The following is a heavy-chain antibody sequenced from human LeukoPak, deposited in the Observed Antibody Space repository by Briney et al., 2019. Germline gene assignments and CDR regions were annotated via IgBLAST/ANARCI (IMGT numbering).Heavy chain of an antibody. CDR3: ARDSAAYHPYYYYYMDV. J-gene: IGHJ6*03. V-gene: IGHV4-4*07. CDR2: IYTSGGT. Sequence: PSETLSLTCAVSGGSISGYYWSWIRQPPGKGLEWIGRIYTSGGTNYTPSLKSRVTMSVDTSKDQFYLKLNSVTAADTAVYYCARDSAAYHPYYYYYMDVWGKGTTVTVSS. CDR1: GGSISGYY.